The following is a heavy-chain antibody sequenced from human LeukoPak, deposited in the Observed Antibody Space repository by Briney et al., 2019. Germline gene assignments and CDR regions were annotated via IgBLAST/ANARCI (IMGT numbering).Heavy chain of an antibody. V-gene: IGHV5-51*01. Sequence: GESLKISCKVSGNSFTDYWIGWVRQMPGKGLELTGVIFPGDSDTRHSPSFQGQVTISADNSISTAYLQWSSLKASDTAIYYCASPTGRGCTSSSCYVDAFDIWGQGTMVTVSS. CDR3: ASPTGRGCTSSSCYVDAFDI. J-gene: IGHJ3*02. CDR2: IFPGDSDT. D-gene: IGHD2-2*01. CDR1: GNSFTDYW.